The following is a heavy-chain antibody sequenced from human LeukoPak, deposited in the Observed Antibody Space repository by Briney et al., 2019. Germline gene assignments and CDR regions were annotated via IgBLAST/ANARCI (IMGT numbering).Heavy chain of an antibody. CDR3: AKDVGKWESLHFFDY. Sequence: GGSLRLSCLTSGFTLSTDAMSWVRQAPGKGLEWISGISGSGASTYYADSVKGRFTISRDDSRNTLYLQMNSLRGDDTAVYYCAKDVGKWESLHFFDYWGQGTLVTVSS. CDR1: GFTLSTDA. J-gene: IGHJ4*02. CDR2: ISGSGAST. D-gene: IGHD1-26*01. V-gene: IGHV3-23*01.